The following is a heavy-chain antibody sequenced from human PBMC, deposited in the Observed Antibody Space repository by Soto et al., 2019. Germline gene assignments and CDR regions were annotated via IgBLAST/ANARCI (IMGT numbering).Heavy chain of an antibody. CDR2: IYYSGST. Sequence: SETLSLTCTVSGGSISSYYWSWIRQPPGKGLEWIGYIYYSGSTNYNPSLKSRVTISVDTSKNQFSLKLSSVTAADTAVYYCARVGYDFWSGYSNPTFDYWGQGTLVTVSS. D-gene: IGHD3-3*01. CDR1: GGSISSYY. CDR3: ARVGYDFWSGYSNPTFDY. J-gene: IGHJ4*02. V-gene: IGHV4-59*01.